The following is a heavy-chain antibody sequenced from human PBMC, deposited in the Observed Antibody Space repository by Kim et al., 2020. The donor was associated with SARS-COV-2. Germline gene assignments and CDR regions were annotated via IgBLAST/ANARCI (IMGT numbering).Heavy chain of an antibody. Sequence: SETLSLTCTVSGGSISSGGYYWSWIRQHPGKGLEWIGYIYYSGSTYYNPSLKSRVTISVDTSKNQFSLKLSSVTAADTAVYYCARNPTTRLVGRERYWYFELWGRGTLVTVSS. V-gene: IGHV4-31*03. CDR3: ARNPTTRLVGRERYWYFEL. CDR1: GGSISSGGYY. D-gene: IGHD6-19*01. J-gene: IGHJ2*01. CDR2: IYYSGST.